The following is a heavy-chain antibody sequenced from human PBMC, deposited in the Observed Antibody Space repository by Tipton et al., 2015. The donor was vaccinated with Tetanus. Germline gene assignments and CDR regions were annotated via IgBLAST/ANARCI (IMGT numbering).Heavy chain of an antibody. CDR1: GGSIGSGGNY. J-gene: IGHJ5*02. D-gene: IGHD1-26*01. CDR3: ARRETPLSLGNWFDP. Sequence: TLSLTCTVSGGSIGSGGNYWSWIRQHPGKGLEWIGNIYYSGSTYYNPSLKSRVTISVDTSTNQFSLKLSSVTAADTAVYYCARRETPLSLGNWFDPWGQGTLVTVSS. V-gene: IGHV4-31*03. CDR2: IYYSGST.